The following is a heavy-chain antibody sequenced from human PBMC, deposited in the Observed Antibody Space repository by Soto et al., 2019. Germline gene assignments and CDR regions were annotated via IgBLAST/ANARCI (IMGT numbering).Heavy chain of an antibody. D-gene: IGHD6-19*01. Sequence: QVQLVESGGGVVQPGRSLRLSCAASGFTFSSYAMHWVRQAPGKGLEWVAVISYDGSNKYYADSVKGRFTISRDNSKNTLYLHMNSLRAEDTAVYYCARDLASPSQSRPPNIAVAGACDYWGQGTLVTVSS. J-gene: IGHJ4*02. CDR2: ISYDGSNK. CDR3: ARDLASPSQSRPPNIAVAGACDY. V-gene: IGHV3-30-3*01. CDR1: GFTFSSYA.